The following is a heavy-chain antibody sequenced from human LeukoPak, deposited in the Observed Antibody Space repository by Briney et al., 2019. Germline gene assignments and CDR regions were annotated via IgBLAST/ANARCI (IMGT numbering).Heavy chain of an antibody. CDR3: ARHTDSSLYFDY. CDR1: GGSINNYY. CDR2: IYTSGNT. J-gene: IGHJ4*02. D-gene: IGHD3-22*01. V-gene: IGHV4-4*07. Sequence: PSETLSLTCTVSGGSINNYYWSWIRQTAGKGLEWVGRIYTSGNTDYNPSLEGRVSISVDTSKNQFSLKLGSVTAADTAVYYCARHTDSSLYFDYWGQGTLVTVSS.